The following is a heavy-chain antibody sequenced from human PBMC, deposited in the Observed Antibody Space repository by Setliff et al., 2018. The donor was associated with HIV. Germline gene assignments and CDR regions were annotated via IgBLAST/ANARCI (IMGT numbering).Heavy chain of an antibody. CDR1: GYTFTSYA. CDR2: INAGYGNT. Sequence: ASVKVSCKASGYTFTSYAIHWVRQAPGQSLEWMGWINAGYGNTKYSQKFQGRVTITRDASASTAYMELSSLRSEDTAVYYCARDGGPGSGWGDYSYYYSMDVWGQGTTVTVSS. V-gene: IGHV1-3*01. J-gene: IGHJ6*02. D-gene: IGHD6-19*01. CDR3: ARDGGPGSGWGDYSYYYSMDV.